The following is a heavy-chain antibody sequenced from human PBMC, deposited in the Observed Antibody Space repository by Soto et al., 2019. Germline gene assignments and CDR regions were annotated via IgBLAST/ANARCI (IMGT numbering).Heavy chain of an antibody. Sequence: EVQLVESGGGLVQPGGSLRLSCEASGFTFNDYWMDWVRQVPGKGLVWVSRINTDGSSTSYADSVKGRFTISRDNAKKTLYLQMNSLRAEDSAVYYCARGGSYNFGPRGTRVADYWGQGTLVILSS. CDR3: ARGGSYNFGPRGTRVADY. J-gene: IGHJ4*02. D-gene: IGHD5-18*01. V-gene: IGHV3-74*01. CDR2: INTDGSST. CDR1: GFTFNDYW.